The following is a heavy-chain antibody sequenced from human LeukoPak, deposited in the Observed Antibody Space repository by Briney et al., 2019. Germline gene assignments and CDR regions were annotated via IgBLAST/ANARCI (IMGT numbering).Heavy chain of an antibody. CDR3: ARHDKTYYYDSSGYYYIDAFDI. J-gene: IGHJ3*02. CDR2: IYYSGST. V-gene: IGHV4-39*01. CDR1: GGSISSSSYH. D-gene: IGHD3-22*01. Sequence: PSKTLSLTCTVSGGSISSSSYHWGLIRQPPGKGLEWIGSIYYSGSTYYNPSLKSRVTISVDTSKSQFSLKLSSVTAADTAVYYSARHDKTYYYDSSGYYYIDAFDIWGQGTMVTVSS.